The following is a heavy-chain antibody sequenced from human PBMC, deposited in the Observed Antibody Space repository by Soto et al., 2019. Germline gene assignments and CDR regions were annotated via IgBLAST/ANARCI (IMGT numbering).Heavy chain of an antibody. J-gene: IGHJ4*02. CDR3: ARQGYYYDSSGLNFDY. Sequence: GVSLKVSCKASGGTFSSYAISWVRQAPGQGLEWMGGIIPIFGTANYAQKFQGRVTITADESTSTAYMELSSLRSEDTAVYYCARQGYYYDSSGLNFDYWGQGTLVTVSS. D-gene: IGHD3-22*01. CDR2: IIPIFGTA. V-gene: IGHV1-69*13. CDR1: GGTFSSYA.